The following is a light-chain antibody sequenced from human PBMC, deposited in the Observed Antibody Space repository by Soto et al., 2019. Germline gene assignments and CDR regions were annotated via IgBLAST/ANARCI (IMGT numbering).Light chain of an antibody. CDR3: AAWDDSLSGPGV. J-gene: IGLJ7*01. Sequence: VVTQPPSASGTPGQRVTISCSGSSSNIGNFYVYWYQQLPGTAPKLLIYKNNQRPLGVPDRFSGSKSGTSASLAISGLRSEDEADYYCAAWDDSLSGPGVFGGGTQLTVL. V-gene: IGLV1-47*01. CDR1: SSNIGNFY. CDR2: KNN.